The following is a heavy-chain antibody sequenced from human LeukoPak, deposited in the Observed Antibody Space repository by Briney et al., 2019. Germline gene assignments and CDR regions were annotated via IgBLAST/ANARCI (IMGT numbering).Heavy chain of an antibody. J-gene: IGHJ4*02. CDR2: IYSGGST. V-gene: IGHV3-53*04. Sequence: PGGSLRLSCAASGFTFSSYAMSWVRQAPGKGLEWVSVIYSGGSTYYADSVKGRFTISRHNSKNTLYLQMNSLRAEDTAVYYCARDRRGSGLDYWGQGTLVTVSS. CDR1: GFTFSSYA. CDR3: ARDRRGSGLDY. D-gene: IGHD6-19*01.